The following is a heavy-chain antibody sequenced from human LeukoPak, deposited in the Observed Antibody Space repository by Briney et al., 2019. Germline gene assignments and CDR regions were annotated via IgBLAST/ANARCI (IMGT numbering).Heavy chain of an antibody. CDR2: ISYDGRQK. V-gene: IGHV3-30*03. CDR3: AREYDSSGYSNYIDAFDI. CDR1: GFTFSTYA. Sequence: GRSQTLSCAASGFTFSTYAMHWVRQAPGKGLEWVAVISYDGRQKYYADSVKGRFTISRDNSKNTLYLQMNSLRAEDTAVYYCAREYDSSGYSNYIDAFDIWGQGTMVTVSS. J-gene: IGHJ3*02. D-gene: IGHD3-22*01.